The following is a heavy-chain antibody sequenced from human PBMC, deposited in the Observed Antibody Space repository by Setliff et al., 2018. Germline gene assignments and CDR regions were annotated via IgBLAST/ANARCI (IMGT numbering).Heavy chain of an antibody. CDR3: VRESRSTWYRRDF. Sequence: SETLSLTCTVSGVSVASHYWSWIRQAPGTGLEWIAYVHDNGETNQNPSLKSRVTMSVDTSKNQFSLRLTSVTAADTAVYYCVRESRSTWYRRDFWGQGTLVTVSS. D-gene: IGHD6-13*01. CDR2: VHDNGET. V-gene: IGHV4-59*02. J-gene: IGHJ4*02. CDR1: GVSVASHY.